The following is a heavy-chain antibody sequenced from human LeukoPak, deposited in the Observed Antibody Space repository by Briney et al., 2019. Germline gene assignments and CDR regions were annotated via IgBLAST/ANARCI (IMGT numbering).Heavy chain of an antibody. Sequence: SETLSLTCAVYGGSFSGYYWSWIRQPPGKGLEWIGYIYYSGSTNYNPSLKSRVTISVDTSKNQFSLKLSSVTAADTAVYFCAKYGNSGWVIDNWGQGTLVTVSS. V-gene: IGHV4-59*08. D-gene: IGHD6-19*01. CDR2: IYYSGST. CDR1: GGSFSGYY. J-gene: IGHJ4*02. CDR3: AKYGNSGWVIDN.